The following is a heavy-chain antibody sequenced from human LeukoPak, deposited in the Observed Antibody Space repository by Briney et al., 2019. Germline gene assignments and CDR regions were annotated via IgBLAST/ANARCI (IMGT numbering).Heavy chain of an antibody. CDR3: ARDSPSDSSGYYLGLPRDY. Sequence: ASVKVSCKASGYTFTSYYMHWVRQAPGQGLEWMGIINPSGGSTSYAQKFQGRVTMTRDMSTSTVYMELSSLRSEDTAVYYCARDSPSDSSGYYLGLPRDYWGQGTLVTVSS. D-gene: IGHD3-22*01. CDR1: GYTFTSYY. J-gene: IGHJ4*02. V-gene: IGHV1-46*01. CDR2: INPSGGST.